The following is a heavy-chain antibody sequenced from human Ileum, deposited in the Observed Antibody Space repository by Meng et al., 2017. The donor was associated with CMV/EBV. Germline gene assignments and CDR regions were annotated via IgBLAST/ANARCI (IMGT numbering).Heavy chain of an antibody. CDR2: ISFDGSQK. CDR1: GFTFSDYA. D-gene: IGHD2-2*01. CDR3: AKGGRSSARISYIDY. Sequence: GGSLRLSCAASGFTFSDYAIYWVHQAPGKGLDWVAIISFDGSQKYYADSVMGRFTVSRDNSKNTLHLQMTSLSTDDTAMYYCAKGGRSSARISYIDYWGQGTLVTVSS. V-gene: IGHV3-30-3*01. J-gene: IGHJ4*02.